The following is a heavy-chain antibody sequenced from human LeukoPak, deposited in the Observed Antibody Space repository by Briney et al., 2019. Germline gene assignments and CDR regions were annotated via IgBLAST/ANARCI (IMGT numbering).Heavy chain of an antibody. J-gene: IGHJ4*02. V-gene: IGHV3-53*01. CDR3: LLATINSGLFHY. Sequence: GGSLRLSCAASGFTVSSNTMSWVRQAPGKGLELVSVLYGDGRTYYADSVKGRFTISRDNSKNTLFLQMNSLRAEDTAVYYCLLATINSGLFHYWGQGTLVTVSS. CDR1: GFTVSSNT. CDR2: LYGDGRT. D-gene: IGHD5-24*01.